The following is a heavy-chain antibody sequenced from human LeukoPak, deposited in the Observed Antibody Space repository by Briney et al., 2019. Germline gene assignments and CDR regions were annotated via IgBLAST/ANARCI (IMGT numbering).Heavy chain of an antibody. Sequence: ASVKVSCKASGYTFTCYYMHWVRQAPGQGREWMGWINPNSGGTNYAQKFQGRVTMTRDTSISTAYMELSRLRSDDTAVYYCAREYAATRSYYYYYGMDVWGQGTTVTVSS. CDR2: INPNSGGT. CDR3: AREYAATRSYYYYYGMDV. CDR1: GYTFTCYY. J-gene: IGHJ6*02. D-gene: IGHD2-15*01. V-gene: IGHV1-2*02.